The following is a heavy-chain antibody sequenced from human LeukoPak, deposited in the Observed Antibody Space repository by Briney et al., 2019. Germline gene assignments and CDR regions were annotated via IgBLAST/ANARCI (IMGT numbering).Heavy chain of an antibody. CDR2: ISSSSSYI. V-gene: IGHV3-21*01. Sequence: PGGSLRLSCAASGFTFSSYSMNWVRHAPGEGLEWVSSISSSSSYIYYADSVKGRFTISRDNAKNSLYLQMNSLRAEDTAVYYCARDLRSSGWYYFDYWGQGTLVTVSS. J-gene: IGHJ4*02. CDR3: ARDLRSSGWYYFDY. D-gene: IGHD6-19*01. CDR1: GFTFSSYS.